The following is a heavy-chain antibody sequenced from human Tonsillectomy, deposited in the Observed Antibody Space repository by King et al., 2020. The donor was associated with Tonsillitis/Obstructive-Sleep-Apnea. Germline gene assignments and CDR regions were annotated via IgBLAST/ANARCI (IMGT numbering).Heavy chain of an antibody. D-gene: IGHD4-17*01. V-gene: IGHV4-59*01. CDR2: MFYSGST. Sequence: VQLQESGPGLLRPSETLSLTCSVSGASISRYYWSWIRQPPGKGLEWIGYMFYSGSTNYNPSLKSRVTISVDTSKNQFSLKLSSVTAADTAVYYCARDRPDYADRYFDLWGRGTLVTVSS. CDR3: ARDRPDYADRYFDL. CDR1: GASISRYY. J-gene: IGHJ2*01.